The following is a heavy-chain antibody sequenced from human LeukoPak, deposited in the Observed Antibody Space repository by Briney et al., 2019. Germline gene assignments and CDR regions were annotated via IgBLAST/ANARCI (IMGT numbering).Heavy chain of an antibody. CDR3: ARDKVAAAPGDY. CDR1: GFIFSSYT. V-gene: IGHV3-21*01. J-gene: IGHJ4*02. Sequence: GGSLRLSCAASGFIFSSYTMSWVRQAPGKGLEWVSSISSSSSYISYADSMRGRFTISRDNAKNSLYLQMNSLRAEDTAVYYCARDKVAAAPGDYWGQGTLVTVSS. D-gene: IGHD2-2*01. CDR2: ISSSSSYI.